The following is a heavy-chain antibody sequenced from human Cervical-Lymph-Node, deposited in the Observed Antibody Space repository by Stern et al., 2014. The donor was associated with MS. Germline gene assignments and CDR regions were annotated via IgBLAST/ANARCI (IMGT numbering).Heavy chain of an antibody. CDR1: GGTFSSYA. V-gene: IGHV1-69*17. D-gene: IGHD2-15*01. Sequence: VQLVESGAEVKKPGSSVKVSCKASGGTFSSYAISWVRQAPGQGLEWMGGIIPIFGIANYAQKFQGRVTITADKSTSTAYMELSSLRSEDTAVYYCARGGCSGGSCYSPNYYYYYGMDVWGQGTTVTVSS. CDR3: ARGGCSGGSCYSPNYYYYYGMDV. J-gene: IGHJ6*02. CDR2: IIPIFGIA.